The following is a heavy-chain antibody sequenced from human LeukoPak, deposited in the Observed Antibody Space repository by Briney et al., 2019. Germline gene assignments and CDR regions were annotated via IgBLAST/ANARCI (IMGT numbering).Heavy chain of an antibody. CDR2: IYYSGST. CDR1: GGSISRSRDY. V-gene: IGHV4-39*07. Sequence: SETLSLTCTVSGGSISRSRDYWRWIRQPPGKGLEWIGSIYYSGSTYSNPSLKSRVTISGDTSKNQFSLQLNSVTPEDTAVYYCARRRGTAQAFDYWGQGTLVTVSS. J-gene: IGHJ4*02. CDR3: ARRRGTAQAFDY. D-gene: IGHD6-13*01.